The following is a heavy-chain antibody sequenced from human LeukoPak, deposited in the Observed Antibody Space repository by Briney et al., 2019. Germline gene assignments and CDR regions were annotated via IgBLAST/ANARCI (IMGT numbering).Heavy chain of an antibody. V-gene: IGHV3-21*01. J-gene: IGHJ5*02. CDR1: GFTFSSYA. CDR3: ARGDFRIVVVPAAGFDP. D-gene: IGHD2-2*01. Sequence: GGSLRLSCAASGFTFSSYAMHWVRQAPGKGLEWVSSISSSSSYIYYADSVKGRFTISRDNAKNSLYLQMNSLRAEDTAVYYCARGDFRIVVVPAAGFDPWGQGTLVTVSS. CDR2: ISSSSSYI.